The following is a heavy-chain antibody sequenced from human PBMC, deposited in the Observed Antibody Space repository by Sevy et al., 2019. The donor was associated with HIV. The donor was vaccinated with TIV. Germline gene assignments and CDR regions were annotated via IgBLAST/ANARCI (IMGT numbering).Heavy chain of an antibody. CDR2: ISTSSSHI. J-gene: IGHJ6*02. V-gene: IGHV3-48*01. CDR3: AREGGYTDQGMDV. D-gene: IGHD5-12*01. Sequence: GGSLRLSCAASGFSFNNYDMNWVRQAPGKGLEWISYISTSSSHIYYVDSVKGRFTISRDNANNSLSVQMNSLRAEDMAVYYCAREGGYTDQGMDVWGQGTTVTVSS. CDR1: GFSFNNYD.